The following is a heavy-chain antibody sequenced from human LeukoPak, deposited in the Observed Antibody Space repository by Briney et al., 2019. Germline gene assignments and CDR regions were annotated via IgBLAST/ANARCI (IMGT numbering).Heavy chain of an antibody. V-gene: IGHV3-30*19. CDR2: IWYDGSNK. CDR1: GFTFSSYG. D-gene: IGHD3-10*01. Sequence: PGGSLRLSCAASGFTFSSYGMHWVRQAPGKGLEWVAVIWYDGSNKYYADSVKGRFTISRDNSKNTLYLQMNSLRAEDTAVYYCARDYGSGSYYIDNWGQGTLVTVSS. CDR3: ARDYGSGSYYIDN. J-gene: IGHJ4*02.